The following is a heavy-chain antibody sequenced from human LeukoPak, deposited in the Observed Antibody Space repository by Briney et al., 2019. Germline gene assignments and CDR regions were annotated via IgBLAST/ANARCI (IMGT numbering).Heavy chain of an antibody. V-gene: IGHV5-51*01. J-gene: IGHJ4*02. CDR3: ARPGGGSRDGYKVGYFDY. CDR2: IYPDDSDT. Sequence: GESLKISCKGSGYSFTSYWIGWVRQMPGKGLEWMGIIYPDDSDTRYSPSFQGQVTISADKSISTAYLQWSSLKASDTAMYYCARPGGGSRDGYKVGYFDYWGQGTLVTVSS. CDR1: GYSFTSYW. D-gene: IGHD5-24*01.